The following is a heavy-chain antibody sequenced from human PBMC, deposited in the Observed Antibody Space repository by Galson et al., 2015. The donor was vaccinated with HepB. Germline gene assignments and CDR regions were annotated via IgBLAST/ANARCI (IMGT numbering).Heavy chain of an antibody. Sequence: SLRLSCAASGFTFSSYSMNWVRQAPGKGLEWVSYISSRGSTIYYADSVKGRFTISRDNAKNSLYLQMNSLRAEDTAVYYCARDKVDGGNSYFDYWGHGTLVTVSS. CDR1: GFTFSSYS. V-gene: IGHV3-48*01. CDR2: ISSRGSTI. D-gene: IGHD4-23*01. CDR3: ARDKVDGGNSYFDY. J-gene: IGHJ4*01.